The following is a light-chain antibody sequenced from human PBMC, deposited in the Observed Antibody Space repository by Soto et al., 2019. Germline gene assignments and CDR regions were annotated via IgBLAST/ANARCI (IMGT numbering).Light chain of an antibody. CDR3: QQYNNWRT. CDR2: GGS. J-gene: IGKJ1*01. CDR1: QSVSSN. V-gene: IGKV3-15*01. Sequence: EIVMTQAPATLSVSPGERVTLSCRASQSVSSNLAWYQQKPGQAPRLLIYGGSTRATGNPARFSGSGSGTEFTLTISSLQSEDFAVYYCQQYNNWRTFGQGTQVDIK.